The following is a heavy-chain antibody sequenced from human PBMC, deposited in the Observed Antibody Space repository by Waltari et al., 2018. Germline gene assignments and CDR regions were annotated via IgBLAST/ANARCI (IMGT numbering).Heavy chain of an antibody. V-gene: IGHV4-59*01. Sequence: QVQLQESGPGLVKPSETLSLTCTVSGGSLSSYYWSWIRQPPGKGLEWIGYIYYSGSTNYNPSLKSRVTISVDTSKNQFSLKLSSVTAADTAVYYCARGDWVGYSYGYEYFQHWGQGTLVTVSS. CDR3: ARGDWVGYSYGYEYFQH. D-gene: IGHD5-18*01. CDR1: GGSLSSYY. CDR2: IYYSGST. J-gene: IGHJ1*01.